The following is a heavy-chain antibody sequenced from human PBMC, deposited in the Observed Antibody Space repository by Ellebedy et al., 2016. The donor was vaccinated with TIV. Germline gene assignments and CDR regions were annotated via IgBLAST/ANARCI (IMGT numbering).Heavy chain of an antibody. CDR3: ARGFGAVAGRGNG. CDR1: GFTFSSYA. D-gene: IGHD6-19*01. V-gene: IGHV3-64D*06. CDR2: IVGNGGRT. Sequence: PGGSLRLSCSASGFTFSSYAMHWVRQAPGKGLEYVSAIVGNGGRTYYADSVKGRFTISRDNSKNTLYLQMSSMRPEDTAVYYCARGFGAVAGRGNGWGQGTLVTVSS. J-gene: IGHJ4*02.